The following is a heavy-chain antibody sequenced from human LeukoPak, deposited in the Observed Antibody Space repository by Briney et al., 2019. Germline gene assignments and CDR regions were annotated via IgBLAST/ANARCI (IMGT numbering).Heavy chain of an antibody. CDR3: ARDPYGYPMDY. J-gene: IGHJ4*02. D-gene: IGHD5-18*01. CDR1: GFTFSSYQ. CDR2: ISSSVSTI. Sequence: GGSLRLSCAASGFTFSSYQMDWVRQAPGKGLEWVSYISSSVSTIYYADSVKGRFTISRDNAKNSLYLQMNSLRAEDTAVYYCARDPYGYPMDYWGQGTLVTVSS. V-gene: IGHV3-48*03.